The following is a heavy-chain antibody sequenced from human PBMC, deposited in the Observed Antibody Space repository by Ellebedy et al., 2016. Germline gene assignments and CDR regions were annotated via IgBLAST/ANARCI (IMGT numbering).Heavy chain of an antibody. CDR3: ARGSGGSYGMDV. D-gene: IGHD1-26*01. CDR1: GYTFTSYA. Sequence: ASVKVSCKASGYTFTSYAMHWVRQAPGQRLEWMGIINASGGSTSYAQKFQGRVTMTRDTSTSTVYMELSSLRSEDTAVYYCARGSGGSYGMDVWGQGTTVTVSS. J-gene: IGHJ6*02. V-gene: IGHV1-46*01. CDR2: INASGGST.